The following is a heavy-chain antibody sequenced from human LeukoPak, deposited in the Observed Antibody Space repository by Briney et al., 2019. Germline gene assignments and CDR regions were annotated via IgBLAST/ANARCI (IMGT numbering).Heavy chain of an antibody. J-gene: IGHJ4*02. CDR2: INPNSGVT. D-gene: IGHD2-15*01. V-gene: IGHV1-2*02. CDR1: GYTFTGYY. CDR3: ARVLCSGPTCYSDVTFDY. Sequence: ASVKVSCKASGYTFTGYYIHWVRQAPGQALQWMGWINPNSGVTNYAQTFQGRVTMTRDTSISTAYMELSRLRSDDTAVYYCARVLCSGPTCYSDVTFDYWGQGTLVTVSS.